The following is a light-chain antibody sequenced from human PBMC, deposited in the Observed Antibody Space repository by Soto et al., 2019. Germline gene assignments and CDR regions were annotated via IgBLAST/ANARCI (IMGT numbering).Light chain of an antibody. Sequence: QSALTQPASMSGSPGQSITISCTGTSSDIGSYNLVSWYQQYPGTAPKLMIYDVSKRPSGVSTRFSGSKSGNTAYLTISGLQAEDEADYYCCSYAGSSILVFGGGTKRTVL. V-gene: IGLV2-23*02. CDR3: CSYAGSSILV. J-gene: IGLJ2*01. CDR1: SSDIGSYNL. CDR2: DVS.